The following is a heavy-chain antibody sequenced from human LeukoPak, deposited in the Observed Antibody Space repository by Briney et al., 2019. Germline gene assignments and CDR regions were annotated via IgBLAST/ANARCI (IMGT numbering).Heavy chain of an antibody. CDR1: GFTFSSYA. Sequence: PGGSLRLSCAASGFTFSSYAMHWVRQAPGKGLEWVAVISYDGSNKYYADSVKGRFTISRDNSKNTLYLQMNSLRAEDTAVYYCARQGLSTVPPDYCGEGTLVTVSS. J-gene: IGHJ4*02. CDR3: ARQGLSTVPPDY. V-gene: IGHV3-30-3*01. D-gene: IGHD4-17*01. CDR2: ISYDGSNK.